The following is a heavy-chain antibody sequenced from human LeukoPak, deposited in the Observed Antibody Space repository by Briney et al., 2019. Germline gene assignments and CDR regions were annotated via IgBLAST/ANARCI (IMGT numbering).Heavy chain of an antibody. Sequence: SETLSLTCTVSGGSISSYYWSWIRQPPGKGLEWIGEINHSGSTNYNPSLKSRVTISVDTSKNQFSLKLSSVTAADTAVYYCARTTSYYYYYYGMDVWGQGTTVTVSS. CDR3: ARTTSYYYYYYGMDV. CDR2: INHSGST. V-gene: IGHV4-34*01. D-gene: IGHD1-26*01. J-gene: IGHJ6*02. CDR1: GGSISSYY.